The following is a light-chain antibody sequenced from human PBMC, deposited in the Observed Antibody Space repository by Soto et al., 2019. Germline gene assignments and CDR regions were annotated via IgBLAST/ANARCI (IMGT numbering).Light chain of an antibody. CDR3: QQRNNWPPLIT. CDR1: QSISDT. J-gene: IGKJ5*01. V-gene: IGKV3-15*01. Sequence: EIMMTQSPVTLSVSPGGRATLSCRASQSISDTLAWYQQKPGQAPRLLIHGASTRAPGFPARFSGSGSGTDFTLTISSLQSEDYAVYYCQQRNNWPPLITFGQGTRLEIK. CDR2: GAS.